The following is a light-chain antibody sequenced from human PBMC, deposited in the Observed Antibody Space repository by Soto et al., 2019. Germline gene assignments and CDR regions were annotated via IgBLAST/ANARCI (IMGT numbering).Light chain of an antibody. Sequence: VVMTQSPATLSVTPGERATLSCSASQDVLTNLAWYQQKPGQAPRPLIYRASTRATGVPDRFSGSGSRTEFTLTISSLQSEDFAVYYCQQYNNWPKMFGQGTNVDIK. CDR3: QQYNNWPKM. CDR1: QDVLTN. V-gene: IGKV3-15*01. J-gene: IGKJ1*01. CDR2: RAS.